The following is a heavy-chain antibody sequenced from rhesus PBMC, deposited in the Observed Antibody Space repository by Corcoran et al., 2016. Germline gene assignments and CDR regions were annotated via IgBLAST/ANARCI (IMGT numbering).Heavy chain of an antibody. CDR3: VRNPNWNYVGYYDF. J-gene: IGHJ4*01. Sequence: EVQLVESGGGLAKPGGSLTLYCATSGFTFSDYYMEGVRRAPGKGLEWVARITNNGGRTWYADSVKGKCTISRENAKNTLYLPIDSLRLEDTAVYYCVRNPNWNYVGYYDFWGQGVLVLVSS. CDR1: GFTFSDYY. D-gene: IGHD1-26*01. CDR2: ITNNGGRT. V-gene: IGHV3-178*01.